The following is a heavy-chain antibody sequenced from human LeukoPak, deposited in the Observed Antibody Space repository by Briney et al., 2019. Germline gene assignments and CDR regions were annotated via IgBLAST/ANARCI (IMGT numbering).Heavy chain of an antibody. J-gene: IGHJ4*02. D-gene: IGHD4-11*01. Sequence: SETLSLTCAVYGGSFSNYFWNWIRQPPGKGLEWIAEIHHTGHINYNPSLKSRVTVSVDRSKNQFSLKLSSVTAADTAVYYCARTYSNYVRGFDYWGQGTLVTVSS. CDR3: ARTYSNYVRGFDY. CDR2: IHHTGHI. CDR1: GGSFSNYF. V-gene: IGHV4-34*01.